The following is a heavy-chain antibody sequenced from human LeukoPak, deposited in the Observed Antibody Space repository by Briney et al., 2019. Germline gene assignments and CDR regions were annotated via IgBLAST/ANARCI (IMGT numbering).Heavy chain of an antibody. CDR2: ISSSSSYT. D-gene: IGHD2-15*01. J-gene: IGHJ6*02. Sequence: GGSLRLSCAASGFTFSDYYMSWIRQAPGKGLEWVSYISSSSSYTNYADSVKGRFTISRDNAKNSLYLQMNSLRAEDTAVYYCARGGVVAATLRQYGMDVWGQGTTVTVSS. CDR1: GFTFSDYY. V-gene: IGHV3-11*06. CDR3: ARGGVVAATLRQYGMDV.